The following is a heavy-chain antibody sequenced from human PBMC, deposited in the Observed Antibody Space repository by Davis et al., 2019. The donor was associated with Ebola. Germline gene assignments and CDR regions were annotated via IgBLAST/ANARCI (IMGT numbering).Heavy chain of an antibody. CDR1: GFTFSSYS. J-gene: IGHJ3*02. D-gene: IGHD3-22*01. Sequence: GSLKISCAASGFTFSSYSMNWVRQAPGKGLEWVSSISSSSYYIYYADSLKGRFTISRDNAKKSLYLQMNSLRAEDTAVYYCARGGYYDSSGYSHDAFDIWGQGTMVTVSS. CDR3: ARGGYYDSSGYSHDAFDI. CDR2: ISSSSYYI. V-gene: IGHV3-21*01.